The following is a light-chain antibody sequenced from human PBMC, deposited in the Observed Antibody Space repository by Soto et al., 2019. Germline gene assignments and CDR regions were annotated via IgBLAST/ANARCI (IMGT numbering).Light chain of an antibody. Sequence: IVLTQSPGTLSLSPGERATLSCRASETIGRAYFAWYQHRPGRTPRLVLSGTSDRAAGIPDRFGGSGSGADFTLTISGVEPEDFAVDYCHQYATSPFPFGQGTKLEIK. CDR1: ETIGRAY. CDR3: HQYATSPFP. CDR2: GTS. V-gene: IGKV3-20*01. J-gene: IGKJ2*01.